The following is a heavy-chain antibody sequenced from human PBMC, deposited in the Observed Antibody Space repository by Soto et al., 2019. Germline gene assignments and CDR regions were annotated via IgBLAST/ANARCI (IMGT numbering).Heavy chain of an antibody. Sequence: TLSLTCSVSGGSINNDDFYWSWLRQTPGKGLQWIGYVYYSGSSDCIPSLKSRLSMSIDKSKNQFTLKLSSVTAADTAIYYCARMSYYYDKWYFDLWGR. CDR3: ARMSYYYDKWYFDL. V-gene: IGHV4-30-4*01. CDR1: GGSINNDDFY. J-gene: IGHJ2*01. CDR2: VYYSGSS. D-gene: IGHD3-22*01.